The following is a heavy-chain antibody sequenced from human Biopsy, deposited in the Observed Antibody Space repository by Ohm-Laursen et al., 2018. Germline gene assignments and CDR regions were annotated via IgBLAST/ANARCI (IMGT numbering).Heavy chain of an antibody. J-gene: IGHJ5*02. CDR1: GGSISNNNYY. D-gene: IGHD3-22*01. CDR3: ARDYDTSGYYYVS. CDR2: IFYRGST. Sequence: SETLPLTCPVSGGSISNNNYYWGWIRQPPGKGLEWIGSIFYRGSTHYKPSLKSRVNISVDTSKNQFSLKLNSVTAADTAVYYCARDYDTSGYYYVSWGQGTLVTVSS. V-gene: IGHV4-39*01.